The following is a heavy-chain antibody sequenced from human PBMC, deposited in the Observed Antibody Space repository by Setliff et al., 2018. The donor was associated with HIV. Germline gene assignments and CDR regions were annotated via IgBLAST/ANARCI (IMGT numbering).Heavy chain of an antibody. J-gene: IGHJ5*02. V-gene: IGHV1-3*01. CDR3: ATDRDDTSGYYRCA. CDR2: INAGDDNT. CDR1: GYTFSTNA. D-gene: IGHD3-22*01. Sequence: GASVKVSCKAFGYTFSTNAIHWVRQAPGQRLEWMGYINAGDDNTRYAEKFQGRVTITADTSTDTAYMELSSLRSEDTAVYYCATDRDDTSGYYRCAWGQGTLVTVSS.